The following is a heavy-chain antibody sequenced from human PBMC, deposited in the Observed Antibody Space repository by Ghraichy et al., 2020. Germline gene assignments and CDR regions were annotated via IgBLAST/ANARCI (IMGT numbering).Heavy chain of an antibody. V-gene: IGHV3-30*18. D-gene: IGHD3-22*01. Sequence: GGSLRLSCAASGFAFSSFGMHWVRQAPGKGLEWVTVISYDGSNKYYADSVKGRFTISRDNSKNTLYLQMNSLRAEDTAVYYCAKDWYYDSSGYYDYWGQGTLVTVSS. CDR2: ISYDGSNK. CDR3: AKDWYYDSSGYYDY. CDR1: GFAFSSFG. J-gene: IGHJ4*02.